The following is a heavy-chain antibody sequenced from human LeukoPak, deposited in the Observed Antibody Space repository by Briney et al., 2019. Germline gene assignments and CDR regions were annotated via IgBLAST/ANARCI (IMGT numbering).Heavy chain of an antibody. CDR3: AKSGYYGTGSEPFDY. CDR2: ISYDGSNK. D-gene: IGHD3-10*01. J-gene: IGHJ4*02. Sequence: QPGRSPRLSCAASGFTFSSYGMHWARQAPGKGLEWVAVISYDGSNKYYADSVKGRFTISRDNSKNTLYLQMNSLRAEDTAVYYCAKSGYYGTGSEPFDYWGQGTLVTVSS. V-gene: IGHV3-30*18. CDR1: GFTFSSYG.